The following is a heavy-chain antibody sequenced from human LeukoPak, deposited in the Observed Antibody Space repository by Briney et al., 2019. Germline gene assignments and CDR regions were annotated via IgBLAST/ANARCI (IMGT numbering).Heavy chain of an antibody. CDR3: ARDSKYDSTGHTP. D-gene: IGHD3-22*01. V-gene: IGHV3-21*01. J-gene: IGHJ5*02. CDR2: ISGSSTYI. CDR1: GFTFNTYS. Sequence: GGSLRLSCAASGFTFNTYSLIWVRQAPGKGLEWVSSISGSSTYIFYAESVKGRFTISRDNAKNSLYLQMNSLRAEDTAVYYCARDSKYDSTGHTPWGQGYLVTVSS.